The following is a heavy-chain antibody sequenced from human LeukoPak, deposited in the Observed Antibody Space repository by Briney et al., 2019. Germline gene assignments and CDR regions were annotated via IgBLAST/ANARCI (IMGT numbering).Heavy chain of an antibody. V-gene: IGHV1-2*02. CDR1: GYTFTGYY. D-gene: IGHD3-16*01. J-gene: IGHJ4*02. CDR3: ATQRGSYLWGTDYDY. Sequence: AAVKVCCKASGYTFTGYYMHWVRQAPGQGLEWMGWINPNSGGANYAQKFQGRVTMTRDTSISTAYMELSRLRSDDTAVYYCATQRGSYLWGTDYDYWGQGTLVTVSS. CDR2: INPNSGGA.